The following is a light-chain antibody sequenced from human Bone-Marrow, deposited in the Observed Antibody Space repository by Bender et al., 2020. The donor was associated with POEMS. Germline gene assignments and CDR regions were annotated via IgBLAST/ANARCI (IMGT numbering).Light chain of an antibody. CDR1: STDVRTYKS. V-gene: IGLV2-14*03. CDR3: SSYTMSGTLDV. J-gene: IGLJ1*01. CDR2: DVS. Sequence: QSALTQPASMSGSPGQSITISCTGTSTDVRTYKSLSWYQQHPGKAPKLIIYDVSIRPSGVSSRFPASNSGNTASLTISGLQAEDEADYYCSSYTMSGTLDVFGSGTKVTVL.